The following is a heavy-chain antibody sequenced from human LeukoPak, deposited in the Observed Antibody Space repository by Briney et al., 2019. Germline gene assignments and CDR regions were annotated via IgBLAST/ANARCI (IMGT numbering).Heavy chain of an antibody. Sequence: KSSETLSLTCTVSGGFISSYHWNWIRQSPGKGLEWIGYVHYTGTTNYNPSLKSRVVMSVDTSKNQFSLNLNSVTAADTAVYYCARRGAARRYDGLGVWGQGTTVTVSS. J-gene: IGHJ6*02. CDR1: GGFISSYH. CDR2: VHYTGTT. D-gene: IGHD6-6*01. V-gene: IGHV4-59*08. CDR3: ARRGAARRYDGLGV.